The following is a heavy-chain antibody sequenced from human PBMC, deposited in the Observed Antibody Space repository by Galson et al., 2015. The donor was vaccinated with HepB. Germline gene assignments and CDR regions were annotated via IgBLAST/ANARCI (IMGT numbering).Heavy chain of an antibody. Sequence: SLRLSCAASGFNFSSYSMNWVRQAPGKGLEWVSSISSSSSYIYYADSVKGRFTISRDNAKNSLYLQMNSLRAEDTAVYYCARDEQGWGEDYYYGMDVWGQGTTVTVSS. CDR3: ARDEQGWGEDYYYGMDV. J-gene: IGHJ6*02. V-gene: IGHV3-21*01. CDR1: GFNFSSYS. D-gene: IGHD3-16*01. CDR2: ISSSSSYI.